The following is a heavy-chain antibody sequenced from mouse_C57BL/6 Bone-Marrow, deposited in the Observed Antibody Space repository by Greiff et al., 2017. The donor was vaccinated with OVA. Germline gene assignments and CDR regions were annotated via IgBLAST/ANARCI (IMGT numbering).Heavy chain of an antibody. V-gene: IGHV10-1*01. J-gene: IGHJ1*03. Sequence: EVQLVESGGGLVQPKGSLKLSCAASGFSFNTYAMNWVRQAPGKGLEWVARIRSKSNNYATYYADSVKDRFTISRDDSESMLYLQMNNVKTEDTAMYYCVREGNWDWYFDVWGTGTTVTVSS. CDR3: VREGNWDWYFDV. CDR1: GFSFNTYA. CDR2: IRSKSNNYAT. D-gene: IGHD4-1*01.